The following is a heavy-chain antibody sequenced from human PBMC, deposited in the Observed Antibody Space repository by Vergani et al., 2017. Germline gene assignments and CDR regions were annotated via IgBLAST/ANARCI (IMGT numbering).Heavy chain of an antibody. D-gene: IGHD2-2*01. CDR2: ISSSGSTI. CDR3: ARDATSVTGWSSTSCHPRGSTPASYYDGMDV. Sequence: QVQLVESGGGLVKPGGSLRLSCAASGFTFSDYYMSWIRQAPGKGLEWVSYISSSGSTIYYADSVKGRFTIPRDNAKNSLYLQMNSLRAEDTAVYYCARDATSVTGWSSTSCHPRGSTPASYYDGMDVWGQGTTVTVSS. V-gene: IGHV3-11*04. J-gene: IGHJ6*02. CDR1: GFTFSDYY.